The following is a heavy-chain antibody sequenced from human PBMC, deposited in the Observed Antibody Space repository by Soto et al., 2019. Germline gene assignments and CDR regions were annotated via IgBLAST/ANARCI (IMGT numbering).Heavy chain of an antibody. CDR3: AREIAESYSSNWFVP. J-gene: IGHJ5*02. D-gene: IGHD1-26*01. Sequence: PSETLSLTCAVYGGSFSGYYWSWIRQPPGKGLEWIGEINHSGSTNYNPSLKSRVTISVDTSKNQFSLKLSSVTAADTAVYYCAREIAESYSSNWFVPWGQGTLVTVS. V-gene: IGHV4-34*01. CDR1: GGSFSGYY. CDR2: INHSGST.